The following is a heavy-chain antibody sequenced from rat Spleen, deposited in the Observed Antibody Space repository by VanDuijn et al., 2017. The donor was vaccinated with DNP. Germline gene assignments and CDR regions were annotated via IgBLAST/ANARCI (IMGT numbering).Heavy chain of an antibody. J-gene: IGHJ4*01. Sequence: EVQLVESGGGLVQPGRSLKLSCAASGFTFSDYNMAWVRQAPKKGLEWVATIIYDGSRTYYRDSVKGRFTISRDNAKSTLYLQMNSLRSEDTTNYYCAKDQHWYAMDAWGQGTSVTVSS. CDR2: IIYDGSRT. V-gene: IGHV5S10*01. CDR1: GFTFSDYN. CDR3: AKDQHWYAMDA.